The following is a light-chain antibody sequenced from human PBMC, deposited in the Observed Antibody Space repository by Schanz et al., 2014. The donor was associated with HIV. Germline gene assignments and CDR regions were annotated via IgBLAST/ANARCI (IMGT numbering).Light chain of an antibody. CDR1: SFDVGSSDF. J-gene: IGLJ2*01. V-gene: IGLV2-23*02. CDR3: CSYVHFTRSVV. Sequence: QSALTQPASVSGTPGQSITISCTGTSFDVGSSDFVSWYQVSPGAAPKLLLYEVTRRPSGVSNRFSGSKSDNTASLSIAGLQPEDEADYFCCSYVHFTRSVVFGGGTKLTVL. CDR2: EVT.